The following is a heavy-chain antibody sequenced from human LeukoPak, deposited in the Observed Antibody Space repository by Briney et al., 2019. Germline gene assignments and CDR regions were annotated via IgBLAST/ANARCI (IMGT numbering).Heavy chain of an antibody. D-gene: IGHD6-19*01. CDR2: MSVGASPT. V-gene: IGHV3-23*01. CDR3: AKDRWNSGWSIADDY. J-gene: IGHJ4*02. Sequence: GGSLRLSCAASGFTFSRFAMSSVRQAPGKGLEWVSAMSVGASPTYYADSVKGRFTISRDNSKNTLYLQMNSLRAEDTAIYYCAKDRWNSGWSIADDYRGQGILVTVSS. CDR1: GFTFSRFA.